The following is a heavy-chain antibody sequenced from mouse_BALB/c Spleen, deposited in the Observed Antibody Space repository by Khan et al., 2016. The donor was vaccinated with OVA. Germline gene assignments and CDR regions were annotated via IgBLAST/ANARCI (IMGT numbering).Heavy chain of an antibody. Sequence: QVQLQQSGAELVKPGASVKLSCKTSGYTFTSYWIQWVKQRPGQGLGWIGQIFPGTGTTYYNENFKGKATLPIDTSSTTAYMQLISLTSEDSAVYFWARGYFCNYEFAYWGQGTLVTVSA. D-gene: IGHD2-1*01. CDR1: GYTFTSYW. J-gene: IGHJ3*01. CDR3: ARGYFCNYEFAY. V-gene: IGHV1S132*01. CDR2: IFPGTGTT.